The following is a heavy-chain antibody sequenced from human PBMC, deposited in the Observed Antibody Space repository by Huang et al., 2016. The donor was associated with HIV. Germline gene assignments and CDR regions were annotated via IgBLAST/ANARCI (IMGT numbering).Heavy chain of an antibody. J-gene: IGHJ4*02. D-gene: IGHD3-16*01. CDR3: AMSLRYQYDSRSYWGRYFDY. V-gene: IGHV1-69*01. Sequence: QVQLEQSGPAVRKPGSSVKVSCQASGGSFSDQIISWVRQAPGQRFGWMVGILHLFRAPAYAQEFKGRVTMTADESTATFYMELNSLTSEDTAVYYCAMSLRYQYDSRSYWGRYFDYWGQGTLVTVSS. CDR1: GGSFSDQI. CDR2: ILHLFRAP.